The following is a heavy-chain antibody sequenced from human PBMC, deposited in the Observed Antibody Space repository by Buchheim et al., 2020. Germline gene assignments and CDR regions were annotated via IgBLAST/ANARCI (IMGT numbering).Heavy chain of an antibody. J-gene: IGHJ5*02. Sequence: EVQLVESGGGLVKPGGSLRLSCAASGFTFSSYSMNWVRQAPGKGLEWVSYISSASDTIYYTNSVKGRFTISRDNAKSSLFLKMSSLRAEDTAVYYCARDFSSTWSEVWFDPWGQGTL. CDR2: ISSASDTI. CDR1: GFTFSSYS. V-gene: IGHV3-21*05. D-gene: IGHD6-13*01. CDR3: ARDFSSTWSEVWFDP.